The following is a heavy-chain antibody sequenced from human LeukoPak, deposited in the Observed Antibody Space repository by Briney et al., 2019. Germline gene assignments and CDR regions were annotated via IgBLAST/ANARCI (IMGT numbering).Heavy chain of an antibody. J-gene: IGHJ4*02. CDR3: AESSSDGSIDY. D-gene: IGHD1-26*01. CDR1: RFPFSSYG. V-gene: IGHV3-33*06. CDR2: IWYDGSNK. Sequence: GGSLRLSCAASRFPFSSYGMHWVRQAPGKGLEWVAVIWYDGSNKYYSDSVKGRFTISRDNSKNTLFLHMNSLRAEDTAVYYCAESSSDGSIDYWGQGTLVTVSS.